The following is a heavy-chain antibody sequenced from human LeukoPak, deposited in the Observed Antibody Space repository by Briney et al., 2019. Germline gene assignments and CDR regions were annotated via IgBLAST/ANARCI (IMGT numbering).Heavy chain of an antibody. D-gene: IGHD6-13*01. Sequence: PSETLSLTCAVYGGSFSGYYWSWIRQPPGKGLEWIGEIVHSGNTKYNPSLKNRVTISVDTSKNQFSLNLTSVTAADTAVYYCARFGSSTWYKGAFDIWGQGTMVTVAS. V-gene: IGHV4-34*12. CDR1: GGSFSGYY. J-gene: IGHJ3*02. CDR3: ARFGSSTWYKGAFDI. CDR2: IVHSGNT.